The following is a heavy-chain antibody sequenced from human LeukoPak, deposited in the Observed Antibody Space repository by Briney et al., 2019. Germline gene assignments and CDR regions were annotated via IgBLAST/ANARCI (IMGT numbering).Heavy chain of an antibody. V-gene: IGHV2-70*04. CDR3: ARTDGGTAFDI. D-gene: IGHD3-10*01. CDR1: GFSLSASGMR. CDR2: IDWDDDK. J-gene: IGHJ3*02. Sequence: SGPALVKPTQTLTLTCTFSGFSLSASGMRVSWIRQPPGKALEWLARIDWDDDKFYSTSLKTRLTISKDTSKNQVVLTMTNMDPVDTATYYCARTDGGTAFDIWGQGTMVTVSS.